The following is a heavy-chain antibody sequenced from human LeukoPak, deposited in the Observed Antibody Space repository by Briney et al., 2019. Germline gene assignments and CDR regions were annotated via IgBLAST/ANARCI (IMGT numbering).Heavy chain of an antibody. J-gene: IGHJ4*02. CDR2: INESGGRT. V-gene: IGHV3-23*01. D-gene: IGHD4-11*01. Sequence: GGSLRLSCAASGFTFSTHAMTWVRQAPGKGLGWVSTINESGGRTYYADSVKGRFTISRDNSKNTLFLQMNSLRAEDTAVYYCARGYSSNYYGIFDYWGQGTLVTVSS. CDR3: ARGYSSNYYGIFDY. CDR1: GFTFSTHA.